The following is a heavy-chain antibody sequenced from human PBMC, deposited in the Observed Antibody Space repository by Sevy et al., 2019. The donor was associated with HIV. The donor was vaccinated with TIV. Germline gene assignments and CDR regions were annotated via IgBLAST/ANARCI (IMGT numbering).Heavy chain of an antibody. Sequence: SETLSLTCTVSGGSISSYYWSWIRQPPGKGLEWIGYIYYSGSTNYNPSLKSRVTISVDTSKNQFSLKLSSVTAADTAVYYCARSNTILNWFDPWGQGTLVTVSS. V-gene: IGHV4-59*01. CDR3: ARSNTILNWFDP. CDR1: GGSISSYY. D-gene: IGHD3-9*01. J-gene: IGHJ5*02. CDR2: IYYSGST.